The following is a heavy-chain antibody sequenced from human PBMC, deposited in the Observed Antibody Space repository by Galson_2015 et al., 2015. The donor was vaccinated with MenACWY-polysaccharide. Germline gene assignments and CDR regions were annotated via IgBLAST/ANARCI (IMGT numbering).Heavy chain of an antibody. CDR1: GFTFDDYA. D-gene: IGHD5-18*01. Sequence: SLRLSCAASGFTFDDYAMHWVRQAPGKGLEWVSGISWNSGSIGYADSVKGRFTISRDNAKNSLYLQMNSLRAEDTALYYCAKTQFRGIQLWTFDYWGQGTLVTVSS. J-gene: IGHJ4*02. CDR2: ISWNSGSI. CDR3: AKTQFRGIQLWTFDY. V-gene: IGHV3-9*01.